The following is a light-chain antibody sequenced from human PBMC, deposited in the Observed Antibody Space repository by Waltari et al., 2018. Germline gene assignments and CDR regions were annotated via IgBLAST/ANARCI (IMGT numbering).Light chain of an antibody. V-gene: IGKV1-39*01. CDR1: QSISWF. CDR3: QQRKTSPKFT. J-gene: IGKJ4*01. Sequence: DIQMTQSPSSLFASLDDTVTFPCRASQSISWFLNWYQYKPGEAPQLLIYDTSTFRSGAPSRFSGSGSETEFTLTIINLQPEDCAIYYCQQRKTSPKFTFGGGTKVQLK. CDR2: DTS.